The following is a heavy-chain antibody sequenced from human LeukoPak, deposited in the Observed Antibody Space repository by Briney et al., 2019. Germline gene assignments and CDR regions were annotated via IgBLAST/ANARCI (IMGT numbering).Heavy chain of an antibody. J-gene: IGHJ4*02. Sequence: GGSLRLSCAASGFTFSSYWMHWVRQAPGKGLVWVSRINSDGSSTSYADSVKGRFTISRDNAKNSLYLQMNSLRAEDTALYYCAKPAITMVRGVIITEYYFDYWGQGTLVTVSS. CDR2: INSDGSST. D-gene: IGHD3-10*01. CDR1: GFTFSSYW. CDR3: AKPAITMVRGVIITEYYFDY. V-gene: IGHV3-74*01.